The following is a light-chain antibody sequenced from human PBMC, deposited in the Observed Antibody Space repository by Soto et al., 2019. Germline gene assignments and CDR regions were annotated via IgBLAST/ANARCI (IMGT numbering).Light chain of an antibody. J-gene: IGKJ1*01. V-gene: IGKV3-20*01. Sequence: EIVLTQSPGTLSLSPGERTTLSCRAIQSFSSSYLAWYQQKPGQAPRLLIYGASNRATGIPDRFSGSGSGTEFTLTISSLQSEDFAVYYCQQYNDWPPYTFGQGTKVDI. CDR2: GAS. CDR3: QQYNDWPPYT. CDR1: QSFSSSY.